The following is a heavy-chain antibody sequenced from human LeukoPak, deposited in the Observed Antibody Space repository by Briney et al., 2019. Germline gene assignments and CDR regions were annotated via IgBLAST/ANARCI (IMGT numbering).Heavy chain of an antibody. V-gene: IGHV3-23*01. Sequence: PGGSLRLSCAASGFTFSSYAMSWVRQAPGKGLEWVSAISHSGATTYYADSVKGRFTISRDNSKNTLYLQMNSLKAEDTAVYYCAKARGVATIRGFDYWGQGTLVTVSS. CDR3: AKARGVATIRGFDY. D-gene: IGHD5-12*01. CDR2: ISHSGATT. CDR1: GFTFSSYA. J-gene: IGHJ4*02.